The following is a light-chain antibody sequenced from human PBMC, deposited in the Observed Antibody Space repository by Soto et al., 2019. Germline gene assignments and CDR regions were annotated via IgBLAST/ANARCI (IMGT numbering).Light chain of an antibody. CDR2: EVS. V-gene: IGLV2-8*01. J-gene: IGLJ3*02. CDR3: NSYAGNFNGV. Sequence: QSALTQPPSASGSPGQSVTISCTGTSSDVGGYNHVSWYQQHPGKAPRVVIYEVSERPSGVPDRFSGSKSGNTASLTVSGLQVEDEADYYCNSYAGNFNGVFGGGTKLTVL. CDR1: SSDVGGYNH.